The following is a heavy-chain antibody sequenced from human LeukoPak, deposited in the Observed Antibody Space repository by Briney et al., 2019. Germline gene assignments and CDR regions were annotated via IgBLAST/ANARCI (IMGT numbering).Heavy chain of an antibody. J-gene: IGHJ5*02. D-gene: IGHD3-3*01. Sequence: PSETLSLTCTVSGGSISSSNYYWGWIRQPPGKGLEWIGSIYYSGSTYYNPSLKSRVTISVDTSKNQFSLKLSSVTAADTAVYYCARLYYDFWSGPAYNWFDPWGQGTLVTVSS. CDR1: GGSISSSNYY. CDR3: ARLYYDFWSGPAYNWFDP. CDR2: IYYSGST. V-gene: IGHV4-39*01.